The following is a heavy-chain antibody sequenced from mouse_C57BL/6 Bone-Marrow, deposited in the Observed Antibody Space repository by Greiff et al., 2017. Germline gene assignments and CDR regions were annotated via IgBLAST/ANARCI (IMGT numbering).Heavy chain of an antibody. V-gene: IGHV5-4*01. CDR3: ARRGTAVVAHFDY. CDR1: GFTFSSYA. D-gene: IGHD1-1*01. J-gene: IGHJ2*01. Sequence: EVQGVESGGGLVKPGGSLKLSCAASGFTFSSYAMSWVRQTPEKRLEWVATISDGGSYTNYPDNVKGRFTISRDNAKNNLYLQMSHLKSEDTAMYYCARRGTAVVAHFDYWGQGTTLTVSS. CDR2: ISDGGSYT.